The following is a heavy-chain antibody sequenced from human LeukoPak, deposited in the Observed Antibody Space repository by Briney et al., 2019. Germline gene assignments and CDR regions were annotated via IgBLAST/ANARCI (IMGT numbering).Heavy chain of an antibody. CDR3: ARDARQWLSHYYYYMDV. D-gene: IGHD6-19*01. V-gene: IGHV3-11*01. J-gene: IGHJ6*03. CDR2: ISSSGSTI. Sequence: GGSLRLSCAASGFTFSDYYMSWIRQAPGKGLEWVSYISSSGSTIYYADSVKGRFTISRDNAKNSLYLQMNSLRAEDTAVYYCARDARQWLSHYYYYMDVWGKGTTVTVSS. CDR1: GFTFSDYY.